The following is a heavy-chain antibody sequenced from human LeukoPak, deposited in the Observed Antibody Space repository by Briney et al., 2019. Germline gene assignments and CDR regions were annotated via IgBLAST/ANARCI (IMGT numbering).Heavy chain of an antibody. CDR1: GGSFSGYY. Sequence: PSETLSLTCAVYGGSFSGYYWSWIRQPPGKGLEWIGEINHSGSTNYNPSLKSRVTISVDTSKNQFSLKLSSVTAADTAVYYCAKASLGYCSGGSCRNWFDPWGQGTLVTVSS. CDR3: AKASLGYCSGGSCRNWFDP. D-gene: IGHD2-15*01. V-gene: IGHV4-34*01. CDR2: INHSGST. J-gene: IGHJ5*02.